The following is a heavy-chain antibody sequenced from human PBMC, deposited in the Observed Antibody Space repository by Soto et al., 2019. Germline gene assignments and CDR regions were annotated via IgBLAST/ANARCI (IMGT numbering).Heavy chain of an antibody. V-gene: IGHV4-59*01. J-gene: IGHJ5*02. CDR1: GGSISSYY. D-gene: IGHD3-22*01. CDR2: IYYSGST. Sequence: SETLSLTCTVFGGSISSYYWSWIRQPPGKGLEWIGYIYYSGSTNYNPSLKSRVTISVDTSKNQFSLKLSSVTAADTAVYYCAREIDYDSSGYYYPWGQGTLVTVSS. CDR3: AREIDYDSSGYYYP.